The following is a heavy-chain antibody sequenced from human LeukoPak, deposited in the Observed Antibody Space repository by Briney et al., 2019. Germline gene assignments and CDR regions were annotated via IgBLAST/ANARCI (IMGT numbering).Heavy chain of an antibody. D-gene: IGHD3-3*01. J-gene: IGHJ4*02. V-gene: IGHV3-7*01. CDR3: ARELSWSGRDY. CDR2: INQDGSAK. CDR1: GFTFSGSW. Sequence: GSLRLSCAASGFTFSGSWMSWVRQAPGKGLEWVANINQDGSAKNYLDSVKGRFTISIDRGKNSLYLQMNSLRDEDTAVYYCARELSWSGRDYWGQGTLVTDSS.